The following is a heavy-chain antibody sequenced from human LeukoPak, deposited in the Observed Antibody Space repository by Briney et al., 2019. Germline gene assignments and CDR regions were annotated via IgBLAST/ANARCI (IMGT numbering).Heavy chain of an antibody. J-gene: IGHJ4*02. D-gene: IGHD2-2*01. CDR1: GGSISSGGYY. CDR3: ALYVVVPAAIFY. Sequence: SETLSLTCTVSGGSISSGGYYWSWIRQHPGKGLEWIGYIYYSGSTYYNPSLKSRVTISVDTSKNKFSLKLSSVTAEDTAVYYCALYVVVPAAIFYWGQGTLVTVSS. CDR2: IYYSGST. V-gene: IGHV4-31*03.